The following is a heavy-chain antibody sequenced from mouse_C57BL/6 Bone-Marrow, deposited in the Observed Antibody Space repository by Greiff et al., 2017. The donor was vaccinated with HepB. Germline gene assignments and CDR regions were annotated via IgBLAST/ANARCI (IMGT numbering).Heavy chain of an antibody. D-gene: IGHD1-1*01. CDR1: GFTFSSYA. V-gene: IGHV5-4*03. J-gene: IGHJ1*03. CDR3: ASLIYYYGSSYWYFDV. CDR2: ISDGGSYT. Sequence: VKVEESGGGLVKPGGSLKLSCAASGFTFSSYAMSWVRQTPEKRLEWVATISDGGSYTYYPDNVKGRFTISRDNAKNNLYLQMSHLKSEDTAMYYCASLIYYYGSSYWYFDVWGTGTTVTVSS.